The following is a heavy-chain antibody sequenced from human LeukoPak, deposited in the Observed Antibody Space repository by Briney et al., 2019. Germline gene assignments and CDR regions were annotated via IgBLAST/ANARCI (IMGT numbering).Heavy chain of an antibody. J-gene: IGHJ4*02. D-gene: IGHD4-17*01. Sequence: GGTLRLSCTASGFTFNGYSMNWVRQAPGKGLEWVSSISTSSSYIYYADSVKGRFTISRNNPKNTLYLQMNSLRAEDTAVYYCARNRGDPSYFDYWGQGTLVTVSS. CDR2: ISTSSSYI. V-gene: IGHV3-21*01. CDR1: GFTFNGYS. CDR3: ARNRGDPSYFDY.